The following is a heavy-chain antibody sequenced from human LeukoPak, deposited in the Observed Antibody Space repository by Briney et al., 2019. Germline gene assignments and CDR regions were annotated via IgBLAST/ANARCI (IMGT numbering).Heavy chain of an antibody. CDR3: ARAIAAAGYYYYGMDV. J-gene: IGHJ6*02. V-gene: IGHV3-53*04. Sequence: GGSLGLSCAASGFTASSNYMSWVRQAPGKGLEWVSVIYSGGSTYYADSVKGRFTISRHNSKNTLYLQMNSLRAEDTAVYYCARAIAAAGYYYYGMDVWGQGTTVTVSS. CDR1: GFTASSNY. D-gene: IGHD6-13*01. CDR2: IYSGGST.